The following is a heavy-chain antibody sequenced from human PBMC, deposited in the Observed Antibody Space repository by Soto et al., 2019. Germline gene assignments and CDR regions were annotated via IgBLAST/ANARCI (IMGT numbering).Heavy chain of an antibody. D-gene: IGHD3-22*01. Sequence: GGSLRLSCAASGFTFGDYAMHWVRQVPGKGLEWVSGISWNSGSIGYADSVKGRFTISRDNAKNSLYLQMNGLRAEDTALYYCAKGDYYDSSGSHDYWGQGTLVTVSS. V-gene: IGHV3-9*01. CDR3: AKGDYYDSSGSHDY. CDR2: ISWNSGSI. J-gene: IGHJ4*02. CDR1: GFTFGDYA.